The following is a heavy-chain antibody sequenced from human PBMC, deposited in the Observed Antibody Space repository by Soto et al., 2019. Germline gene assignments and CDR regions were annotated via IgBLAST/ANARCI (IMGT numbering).Heavy chain of an antibody. V-gene: IGHV3-33*01. CDR2: MWYDGDNE. J-gene: IGHJ6*02. D-gene: IGHD2-2*03. CDR1: GFTFSSHG. CDR3: ARAADRMDSTLYYYHDMDV. Sequence: PGGSLRLSCAASGFTFSSHGMHWVRQAPGKGLEWVAVMWYDGDNEYYADSVKGRFTISRDNSKNTLYLQMNTLRPEDTAVYYCARAADRMDSTLYYYHDMDVWGQGTTVTVSS.